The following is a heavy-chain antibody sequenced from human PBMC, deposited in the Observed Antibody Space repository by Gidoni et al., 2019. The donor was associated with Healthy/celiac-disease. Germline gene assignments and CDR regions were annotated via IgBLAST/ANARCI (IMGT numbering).Heavy chain of an antibody. Sequence: QVQLQESGPGLVKPSETLSLTCTVSGGSISSYYWSWIRQPPGKGLEWIGYIYYSGSTNYNPSLKSRVTISVDTSKNQFSLKLSSVTAADTAVYYCARDPFGIAAFFDPWGQGTLVTVSS. CDR1: GGSISSYY. CDR2: IYYSGST. V-gene: IGHV4-59*01. CDR3: ARDPFGIAAFFDP. J-gene: IGHJ5*02. D-gene: IGHD6-13*01.